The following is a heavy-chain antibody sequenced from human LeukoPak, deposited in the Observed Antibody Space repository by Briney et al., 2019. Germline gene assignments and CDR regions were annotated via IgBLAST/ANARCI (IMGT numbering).Heavy chain of an antibody. CDR3: ARDTAPRTLVTATLAIWYFDL. CDR1: GFTFSSYS. V-gene: IGHV3-21*01. J-gene: IGHJ2*01. D-gene: IGHD2-21*02. CDR2: ISSSSSYI. Sequence: GGSLRLSCAASGFTFSSYSMNWVRQAPGKGLEWVSSISSSSSYIYYADSVKGRFTISRDNAKNSLYLQMNSLRAEDTAVYYCARDTAPRTLVTATLAIWYFDLWGRGTLVTVSS.